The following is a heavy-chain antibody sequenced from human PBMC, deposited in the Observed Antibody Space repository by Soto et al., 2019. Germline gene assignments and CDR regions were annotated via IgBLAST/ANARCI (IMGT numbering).Heavy chain of an antibody. J-gene: IGHJ4*02. CDR1: GGSISSGDYY. Sequence: PSETLSLTCTVSGGSISSGDYYWSWIRQPPGKGLEWIGYIYYSGSTNHNPSLKSRVTMSVDTSKAQFSLKLSSVTAADTAVYYCARHSAAGTTSVNYWGQGTLVTVSS. CDR2: IYYSGST. CDR3: ARHSAAGTTSVNY. V-gene: IGHV4-30-4*01. D-gene: IGHD6-13*01.